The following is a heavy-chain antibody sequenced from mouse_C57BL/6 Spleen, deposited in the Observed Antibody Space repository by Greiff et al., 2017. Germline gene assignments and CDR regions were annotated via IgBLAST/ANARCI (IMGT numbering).Heavy chain of an antibody. D-gene: IGHD1-1*01. V-gene: IGHV2-5*01. J-gene: IGHJ4*01. CDR2: IWRGGST. CDR3: ATPYYYGSSYAMDY. CDR1: GFSLTSYG. Sequence: QVHVKQSGPGLVQPSQSLSITCTVSGFSLTSYGVHWVRQSPGKGLEWLGVIWRGGSTDYNAAFMSRLSITKDNSKSQVFFKMNSLQADDTAIYYCATPYYYGSSYAMDYWGQGTSVTVSS.